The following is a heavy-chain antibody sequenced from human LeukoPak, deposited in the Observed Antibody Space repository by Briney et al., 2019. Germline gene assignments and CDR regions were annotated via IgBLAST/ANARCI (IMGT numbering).Heavy chain of an antibody. CDR2: IYYSGST. J-gene: IGHJ4*02. CDR3: ACSKGGDGYNVDY. Sequence: PSETLSLTCTVSGGSISSYYWSWIRQPPGKGLEWVGYIYYSGSTNYNPSLKSRVTISVDTSKNQFSLKLSSVTAADTAVYYCACSKGGDGYNVDYWGQGTLVTVSS. V-gene: IGHV4-59*01. D-gene: IGHD5-24*01. CDR1: GGSISSYY.